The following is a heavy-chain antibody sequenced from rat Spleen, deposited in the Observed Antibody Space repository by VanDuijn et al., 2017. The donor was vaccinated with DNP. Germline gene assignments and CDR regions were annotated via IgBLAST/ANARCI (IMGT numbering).Heavy chain of an antibody. CDR1: GFSLTDFS. Sequence: VQLKESGPGLVQPSQTLSLTCTVSGFSLTDFSVHWVRQTPGKGLEWVASMSPSGTNIYYRDSVKGRFTISRDLPKATLYLQMDSLRPEDTATYYCATSPGPNWFAYWGQGTLVTVSS. CDR3: ATSPGPNWFAY. D-gene: IGHD1-4*01. CDR2: MSPSGTNI. J-gene: IGHJ3*01. V-gene: IGHV5-19*01.